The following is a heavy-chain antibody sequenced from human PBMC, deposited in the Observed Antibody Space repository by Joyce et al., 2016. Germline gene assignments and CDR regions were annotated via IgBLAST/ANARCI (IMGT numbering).Heavy chain of an antibody. Sequence: EVQLVQSGGEVKKPGESLKISCKGVGYSFTSYWLGLVRQMPVKGLELMGIINPEDSDTRYSPSFQGQVTISVDRSIKTAHLRWGSLRASDTAIYYCARSAVRGTLSPFFDYWGQGSLVTVSS. CDR3: ARSAVRGTLSPFFDY. V-gene: IGHV5-51*01. CDR2: INPEDSDT. D-gene: IGHD3-16*01. J-gene: IGHJ4*02. CDR1: GYSFTSYW.